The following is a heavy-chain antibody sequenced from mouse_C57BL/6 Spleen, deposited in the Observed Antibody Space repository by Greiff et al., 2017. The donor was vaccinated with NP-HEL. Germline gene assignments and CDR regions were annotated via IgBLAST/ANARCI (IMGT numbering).Heavy chain of an antibody. V-gene: IGHV2-4*01. CDR3: AKSSYYYGSSSRYFDV. CDR1: GFSLTSYG. J-gene: IGHJ1*03. Sequence: VHLVESGPGLVQPSQSLSITCTVSGFSLTSYGVHWVRQPPGRGLEWLGVIWSGGSTDYNAAFISRLSISKDNSNSQIFFKMNSLQADDTAIYYCAKSSYYYGSSSRYFDVWGTGTTVTVSS. D-gene: IGHD1-1*01. CDR2: IWSGGST.